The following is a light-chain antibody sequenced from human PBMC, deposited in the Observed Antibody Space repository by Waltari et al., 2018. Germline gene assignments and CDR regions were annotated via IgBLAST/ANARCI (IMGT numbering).Light chain of an antibody. Sequence: DIQMTQSPSTLSASVGDSVTITCRASQSITNWLAWYQQKPGKAPKLLTYKASNLESGVPSRFSGSGSGTEFTLTISSLQPDDFATYYCQQYDNYWTFGQGTKVEIK. CDR2: KAS. CDR3: QQYDNYWT. V-gene: IGKV1-5*03. J-gene: IGKJ1*01. CDR1: QSITNW.